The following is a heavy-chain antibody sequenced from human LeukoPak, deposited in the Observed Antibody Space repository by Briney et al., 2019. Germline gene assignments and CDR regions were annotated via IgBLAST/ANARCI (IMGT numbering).Heavy chain of an antibody. CDR2: ISSDGTTE. V-gene: IGHV3-30-3*01. CDR1: GFTFASYA. Sequence: GGSLSLLCAGSGFTFASYAVQWVRQAPGERLEWVAFISSDGTTEHYRGSVKGRFTLSRDNSKNTVSLQMSSLGTEDTAVYSCARGRDSGSFIIDYWGQGTLVTVSS. CDR3: ARGRDSGSFIIDY. J-gene: IGHJ4*02. D-gene: IGHD3-10*01.